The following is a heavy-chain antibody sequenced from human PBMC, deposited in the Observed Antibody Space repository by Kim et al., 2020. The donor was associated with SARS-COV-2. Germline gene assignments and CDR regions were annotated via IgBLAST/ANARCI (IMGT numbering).Heavy chain of an antibody. Sequence: GGSLRLSCAASGFTFSSYGMHWVRQAPGKGLEWVAVISYDGSNKYYADSVKGRFTISRDNSKNTLYLQMNSLRAEDTAVYYCAKGRRGYSYGSYYGMDVWGQRTTVTVSS. V-gene: IGHV3-30*18. D-gene: IGHD5-18*01. CDR3: AKGRRGYSYGSYYGMDV. CDR1: GFTFSSYG. CDR2: ISYDGSNK. J-gene: IGHJ6*02.